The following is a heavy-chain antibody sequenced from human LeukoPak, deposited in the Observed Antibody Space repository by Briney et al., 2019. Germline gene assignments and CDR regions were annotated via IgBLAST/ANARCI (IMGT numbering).Heavy chain of an antibody. CDR1: GFTFSTYA. D-gene: IGHD1-26*01. CDR3: AKNGISIVDAFDI. CDR2: VSGSGGST. V-gene: IGHV3-23*01. Sequence: GGSLRLSCAASGFTFSTYAMSWVRQAPGKGLEWVSAVSGSGGSTYYADSVKGRFTISRDNSKNTLYLQMNSLRAEDTAVYYCAKNGISIVDAFDIWGQGTMVTVSS. J-gene: IGHJ3*02.